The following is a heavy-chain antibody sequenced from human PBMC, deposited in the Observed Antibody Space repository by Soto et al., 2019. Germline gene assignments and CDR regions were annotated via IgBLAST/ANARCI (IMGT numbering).Heavy chain of an antibody. CDR1: GGSASSTSYY. CDR3: ARAPKGVSHRSMYYFDY. Sequence: LSETLSLTCTVSGGSASSTSYYWNWIRQPPGKGLEWIGSVYYSGSTNYNPSLNSRVTISLDTSNNRFSLKLSSVTAADTAVYFCARAPKGVSHRSMYYFDYWGQGTQVTVSS. J-gene: IGHJ4*02. CDR2: VYYSGST. V-gene: IGHV4-61*03.